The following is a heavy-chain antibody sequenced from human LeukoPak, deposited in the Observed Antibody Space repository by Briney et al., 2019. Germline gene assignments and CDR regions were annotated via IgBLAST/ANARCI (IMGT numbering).Heavy chain of an antibody. CDR2: ISAYNGNT. J-gene: IGHJ4*02. CDR3: ARVHGDYGYDY. D-gene: IGHD4-17*01. CDR1: GYTFTSYG. Sequence: ASVKVSCKASGYTFTSYGISWVRQAPGQGLEWMGWISAYNGNTNYAQKLQGRVTMTTDTSTSTAYTELRSLRSDDTAVYYCARVHGDYGYDYWGQGTLVTVSS. V-gene: IGHV1-18*01.